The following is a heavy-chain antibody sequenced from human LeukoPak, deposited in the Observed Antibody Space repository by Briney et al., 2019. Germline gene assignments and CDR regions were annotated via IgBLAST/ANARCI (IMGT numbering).Heavy chain of an antibody. CDR1: GFTFSSYE. D-gene: IGHD6-19*01. Sequence: GGSLRLSCAASGFTFSSYEMNWVRQALGKGLEWVSYISSSGSTIYYADSVKGRFTISRDNAKNSLYLQMNSLRAEDTAVYYCARSSGWYYYYMDVWGKGTTVTVSS. J-gene: IGHJ6*03. CDR2: ISSSGSTI. V-gene: IGHV3-48*03. CDR3: ARSSGWYYYYMDV.